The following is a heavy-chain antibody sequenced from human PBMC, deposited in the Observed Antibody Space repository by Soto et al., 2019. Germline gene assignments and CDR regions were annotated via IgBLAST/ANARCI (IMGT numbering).Heavy chain of an antibody. CDR3: ARSVEGHFDY. D-gene: IGHD6-19*01. CDR1: GFTFSIYS. CDR2: ITSDRKTI. J-gene: IGHJ4*02. Sequence: EVQLVESGGGLVQPGGSLRLSCAASGFTFSIYSMNWVRQAPGKGLEWVSYITSDRKTINYADSVKGRFTIFRDSAKNSLYLQMNSLRDEDTAVYYCARSVEGHFDYWGQGTLVTVSS. V-gene: IGHV3-48*02.